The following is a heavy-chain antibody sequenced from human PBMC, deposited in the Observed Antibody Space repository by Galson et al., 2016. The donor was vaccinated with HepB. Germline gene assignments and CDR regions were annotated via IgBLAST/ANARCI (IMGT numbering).Heavy chain of an antibody. D-gene: IGHD6-6*01. CDR2: ISSSSSCI. CDR3: ARDLRRSSSSSDY. V-gene: IGHV3-21*06. Sequence: SLRLSCAASGFTFSSYRMNWVRQAPGKGLEWVSSISSSSSCIYYADSVKGRFTISRDNAKNSLYLQMNSLRAEDTAVYYCARDLRRSSSSSDYWGQGTLVTVSS. J-gene: IGHJ4*02. CDR1: GFTFSSYR.